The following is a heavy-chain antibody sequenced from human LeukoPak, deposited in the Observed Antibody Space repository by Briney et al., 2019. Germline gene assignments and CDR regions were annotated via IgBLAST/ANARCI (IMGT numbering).Heavy chain of an antibody. Sequence: GGSLRLSCAASGFTVSGNYMSWVRQFPGKGLEWVSVIYSGGTTNYADSVKGRFTISRDYSKNTLYLQMNSLRPEDTAVNYCATRFSEQPWGQGTLVTVSS. CDR2: IYSGGTT. D-gene: IGHD3-3*01. V-gene: IGHV3-66*02. CDR3: ATRFSEQP. CDR1: GFTVSGNY. J-gene: IGHJ4*02.